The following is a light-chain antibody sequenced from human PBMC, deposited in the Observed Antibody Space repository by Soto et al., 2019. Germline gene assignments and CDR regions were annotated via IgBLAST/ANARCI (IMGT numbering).Light chain of an antibody. CDR2: EAS. CDR3: SLYTSENTYV. CDR1: SSDVGGYNY. Sequence: QSALTQPASVSGSPGQSITLSCTGTSSDVGGYNYVSWYQQHPDKAPKLIIYEASNRPSGVPDRFSGSKSGNTASLTISGLQAADEADYYCSLYTSENTYVFGTGTKLTVL. V-gene: IGLV2-14*01. J-gene: IGLJ1*01.